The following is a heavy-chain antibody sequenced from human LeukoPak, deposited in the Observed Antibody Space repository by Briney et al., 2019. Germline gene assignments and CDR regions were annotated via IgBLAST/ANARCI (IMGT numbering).Heavy chain of an antibody. CDR3: ARVGGNYDILTGYYW. CDR1: GYTFTSCG. CDR2: ISAYNGNT. D-gene: IGHD3-9*01. V-gene: IGHV1-18*01. J-gene: IGHJ4*02. Sequence: ASVKVSCKASGYTFTSCGISWVRQAPGQGLEWMGWISAYNGNTNYAQKLQGRVTMTTDTSTSTAYMELRSLRSDDTAVYYCARVGGNYDILTGYYWWGQGTLVTVSS.